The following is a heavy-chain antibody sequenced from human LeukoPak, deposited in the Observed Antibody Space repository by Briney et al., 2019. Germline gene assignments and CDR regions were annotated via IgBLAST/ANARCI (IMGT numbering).Heavy chain of an antibody. Sequence: SETLSLTCTVSGGSISSSRHYWGWIRQPPGKGLEWIGSMFYSGTAYYNASLKSRATISVDTSKNQFSLKVTSVTAADTAVYYCARHTDSSGWYRAWFDPWGQGTLVTVSS. J-gene: IGHJ5*02. V-gene: IGHV4-39*01. CDR3: ARHTDSSGWYRAWFDP. CDR2: MFYSGTA. CDR1: GGSISSSRHY. D-gene: IGHD6-19*01.